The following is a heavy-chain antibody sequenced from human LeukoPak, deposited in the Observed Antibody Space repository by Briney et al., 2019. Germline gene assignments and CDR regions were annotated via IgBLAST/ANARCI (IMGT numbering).Heavy chain of an antibody. CDR2: IYHNSGGT. V-gene: IGHV1-2*02. J-gene: IGHJ4*02. Sequence: ASVKVSCKSSGYTFTGYFMYWVRQAPGQGVEWMGWIYHNSGGTNYAPKFQGRVTMTRDTSISTAYMELSRLQSDDTAVYNCAREFQRGWDYWGQGTLVPVSS. CDR1: GYTFTGYF. D-gene: IGHD3-10*01. CDR3: AREFQRGWDY.